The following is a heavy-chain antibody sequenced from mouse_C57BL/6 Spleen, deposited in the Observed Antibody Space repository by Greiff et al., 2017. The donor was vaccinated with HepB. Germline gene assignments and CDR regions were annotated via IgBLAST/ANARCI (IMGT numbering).Heavy chain of an antibody. J-gene: IGHJ4*01. CDR3: ARGSYDYGYYAMDY. CDR2: ISSGSSTI. D-gene: IGHD2-4*01. Sequence: EVKLMESGGGLVKPGGSLKLSCAASGFTFSDYGMHWVRQAPEKGLEWVAYISSGSSTIYYADTVKGRFTISRDNAKNTLFLQMTSLRSEDTAMYYCARGSYDYGYYAMDYWGQGTSVTVSS. CDR1: GFTFSDYG. V-gene: IGHV5-17*01.